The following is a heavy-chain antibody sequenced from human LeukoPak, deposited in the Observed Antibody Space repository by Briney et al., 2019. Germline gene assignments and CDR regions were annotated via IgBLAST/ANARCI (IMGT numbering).Heavy chain of an antibody. CDR2: IWYDGSNK. Sequence: PGGSLRLSCAASGFTFSSYGMHWVRQAPGKGLEWVAVIWYDGSNKYYADSVKGRFTISRDNSKNTLYLQMNSLRAEDTAVYYCARDNLGGSGSYYTYYYYGMDVWGQGTTVTVSS. CDR3: ARDNLGGSGSYYTYYYYGMDV. J-gene: IGHJ6*02. D-gene: IGHD3-10*01. V-gene: IGHV3-30*19. CDR1: GFTFSSYG.